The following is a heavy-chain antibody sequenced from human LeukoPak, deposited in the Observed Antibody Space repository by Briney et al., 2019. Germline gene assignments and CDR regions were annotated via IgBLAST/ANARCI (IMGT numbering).Heavy chain of an antibody. Sequence: TGGSLRLSCAASGFTFSTYSMNWVRQAPGKGLEWVAVISYDGSNKYYADSVKGRFTISRDNSKNTLYLQMNSLRAEDTAVYYCARDWPAAGANYMDVWGKGTTVTVSS. CDR3: ARDWPAAGANYMDV. CDR2: ISYDGSNK. CDR1: GFTFSTYS. J-gene: IGHJ6*03. D-gene: IGHD2-2*01. V-gene: IGHV3-30*03.